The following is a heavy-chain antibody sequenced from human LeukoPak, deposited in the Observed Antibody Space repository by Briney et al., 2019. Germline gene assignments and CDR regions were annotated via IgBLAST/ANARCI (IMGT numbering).Heavy chain of an antibody. Sequence: GRSLRLSCAASGFTFDDYAMHWVRQAPGKGLEWVSGIGWNSGSIGYADSVKGRFTISSDNAKNSLYLQMNSLRAEDTALYYCAKDGGYSYGYAGRFDYWGQGTLVTVSS. D-gene: IGHD5-18*01. V-gene: IGHV3-9*01. J-gene: IGHJ4*02. CDR3: AKDGGYSYGYAGRFDY. CDR2: IGWNSGSI. CDR1: GFTFDDYA.